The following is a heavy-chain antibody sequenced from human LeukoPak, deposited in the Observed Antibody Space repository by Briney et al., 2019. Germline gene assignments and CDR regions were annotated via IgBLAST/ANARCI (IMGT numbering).Heavy chain of an antibody. D-gene: IGHD2-2*01. CDR3: ARAFVVVVPAANWFDP. Sequence: SETLSLTCAVSGYSISSGYYWGWIRQPPGKGLGWIGSIYHSGSTYYNPSLKSRVTISVDTSKNQFSLKLSSVTAADTAVYYCARAFVVVVPAANWFDPWGQGTLVTVSS. V-gene: IGHV4-38-2*01. CDR2: IYHSGST. CDR1: GYSISSGYY. J-gene: IGHJ5*02.